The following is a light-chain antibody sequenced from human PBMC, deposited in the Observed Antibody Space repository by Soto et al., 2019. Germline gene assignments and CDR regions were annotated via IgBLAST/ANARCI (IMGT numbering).Light chain of an antibody. CDR2: DAS. CDR3: LQRSNWPPVT. Sequence: EIVLTQSPATLSLSPGERATLSCRASQSVSSYLAWYQQKPGQAPRLLIYDASNRATGIPPRFSGSRSGTDFTLPISSLEPEDFAIYYCLQRSNWPPVTFGGGTKVEIK. J-gene: IGKJ4*01. CDR1: QSVSSY. V-gene: IGKV3-11*01.